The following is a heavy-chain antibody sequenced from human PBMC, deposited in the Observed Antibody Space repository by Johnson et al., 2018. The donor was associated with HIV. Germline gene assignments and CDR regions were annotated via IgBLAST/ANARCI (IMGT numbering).Heavy chain of an antibody. V-gene: IGHV3-74*02. CDR1: GFTFSSYW. J-gene: IGHJ3*02. Sequence: VQLVESGGGLVQPGGSLRLSCAASGFTFSSYWMHWVRQAPGKGLVWVSRIISDVSSAIYTDSVTGRFTISRDNAKNTLYLQMNSLRAEDTAVYYCARPVSPWSAYDAFDIWGQGTMVTVSS. CDR3: ARPVSPWSAYDAFDI. D-gene: IGHD2-8*02. CDR2: IISDVSSA.